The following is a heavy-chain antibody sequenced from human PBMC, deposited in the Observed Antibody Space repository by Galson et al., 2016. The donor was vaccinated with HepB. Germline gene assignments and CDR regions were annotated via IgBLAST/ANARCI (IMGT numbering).Heavy chain of an antibody. J-gene: IGHJ5*02. CDR2: IYTGGST. V-gene: IGHV3-66*04. CDR1: GFTVDTQY. CDR3: ARHEWFDP. Sequence: LRLSCAVSGFTVDTQYMSWARQAPGKGLQWVSAIYTGGSTYYAESVKVRFTISRDISKNSLYLQMNSLRVEDTAVYFCARHEWFDPWGQGTPVTVSS.